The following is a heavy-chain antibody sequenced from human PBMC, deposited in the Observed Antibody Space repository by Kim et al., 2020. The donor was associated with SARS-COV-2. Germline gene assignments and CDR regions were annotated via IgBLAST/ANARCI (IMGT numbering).Heavy chain of an antibody. CDR2: IYYRGST. CDR3: ARGRWELPY. CDR1: GGSISNYY. V-gene: IGHV4-59*01. J-gene: IGHJ4*02. D-gene: IGHD1-26*01. Sequence: SETLSLTCTVSGGSISNYYWSWIRQPPGKGLEWIGYIYYRGSTNYNPSLKSRVTISVDTSNNQVSLTLSSLTAADTAVYYCARGRWELPYWGQGTLVTVSS.